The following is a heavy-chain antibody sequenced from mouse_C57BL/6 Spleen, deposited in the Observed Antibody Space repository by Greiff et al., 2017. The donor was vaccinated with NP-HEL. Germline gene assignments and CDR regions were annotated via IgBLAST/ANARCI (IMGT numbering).Heavy chain of an antibody. CDR2: ISSGSSTI. D-gene: IGHD1-1*01. CDR1: GFTFSDYG. V-gene: IGHV5-17*01. Sequence: VQLKESGGGLVKPGGSLKLSCAASGFTFSDYGMHWVRQAPEKGLEWVAYISSGSSTIYYADTVKGRFPISRDTAKNTLFLQMTSLRSEDTAMYYCARREFITTRGDAMDDWGQGTSVTVSS. CDR3: ARREFITTRGDAMDD. J-gene: IGHJ4*01.